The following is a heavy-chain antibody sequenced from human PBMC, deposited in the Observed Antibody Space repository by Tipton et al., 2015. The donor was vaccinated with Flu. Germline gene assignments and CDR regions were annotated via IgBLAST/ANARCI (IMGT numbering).Heavy chain of an antibody. CDR2: ISWSSGSI. D-gene: IGHD3-10*01. J-gene: IGHJ3*02. V-gene: IGHV3-9*01. CDR3: AKGGFTMVRGVHDAFDI. CDR1: GFTFDDYA. Sequence: SLRLSCAASGFTFDDYAMHWVRQAPGKGLEWVSGISWSSGSIGYADSVKGRFTISRDNAKNSLYLQMNSLRAEDTALYYCAKGGFTMVRGVHDAFDIWGQGTMVPVSS.